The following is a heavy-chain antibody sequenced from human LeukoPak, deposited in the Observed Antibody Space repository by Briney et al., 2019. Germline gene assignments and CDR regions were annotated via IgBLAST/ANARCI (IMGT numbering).Heavy chain of an antibody. D-gene: IGHD1-26*01. CDR1: GFTFSSYA. Sequence: GGSLRLSCAASGFTFSSYAMSWVRQAPGKGLEWVSAISGSGGSTYYADSVKGRFTISRDNSKNTLYLQMNSLRAEDTAVYYCAKDWRGWELLPQFDPWGQGTLVTVSS. J-gene: IGHJ5*02. V-gene: IGHV3-23*01. CDR2: ISGSGGST. CDR3: AKDWRGWELLPQFDP.